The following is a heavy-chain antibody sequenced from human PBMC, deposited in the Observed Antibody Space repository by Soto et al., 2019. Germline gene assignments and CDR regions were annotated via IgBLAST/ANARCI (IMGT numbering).Heavy chain of an antibody. V-gene: IGHV4-34*01. CDR3: AKGGVGGMDV. J-gene: IGHJ6*02. CDR2: INHRGST. CDR1: GGSFSGYY. Sequence: QVQLQQWGAGLLKPSETLSLTCAVYGGSFSGYYWSWIRQPPGKGLEGIGEINHRGSTNYNPSLKSRVTISVDTSKNQFSLKLSSVTAADTAVYYCAKGGVGGMDVWGQGTTVTVSS.